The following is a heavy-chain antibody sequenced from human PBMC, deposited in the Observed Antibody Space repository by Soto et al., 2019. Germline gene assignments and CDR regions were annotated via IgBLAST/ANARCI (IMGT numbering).Heavy chain of an antibody. CDR3: ARGAGSPVRGATFDY. Sequence: PSETLSLTCAVYGGSFSGYYWSWIRQPPGKWLEWIGEINHSGSTNYNPSLKSRVTISVDTSRNQFSLKLSSVTAADTAVYYCARGAGSPVRGATFDYWGQGXLVTVSS. J-gene: IGHJ4*02. CDR2: INHSGST. CDR1: GGSFSGYY. V-gene: IGHV4-34*01. D-gene: IGHD3-10*01.